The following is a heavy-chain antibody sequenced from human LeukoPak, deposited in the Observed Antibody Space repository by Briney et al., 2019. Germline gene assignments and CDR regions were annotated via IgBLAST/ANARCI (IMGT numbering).Heavy chain of an antibody. Sequence: SETLSLTCTVSGGSISSYYWSWIRQPPGKGLEWIGYIYYSGSTNYNPSLNSRVTISVDTSKNQFSLKLSSVTAADTAVYYCARDQPTYYYDSSGYYRGYYFDYWGQGTLVTVSS. CDR3: ARDQPTYYYDSSGYYRGYYFDY. CDR1: GGSISSYY. J-gene: IGHJ4*02. CDR2: IYYSGST. D-gene: IGHD3-22*01. V-gene: IGHV4-59*01.